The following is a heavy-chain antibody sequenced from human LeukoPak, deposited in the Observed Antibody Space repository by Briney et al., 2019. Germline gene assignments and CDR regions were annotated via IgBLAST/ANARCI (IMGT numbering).Heavy chain of an antibody. CDR3: ARVRRDGYNSPDY. D-gene: IGHD5-24*01. V-gene: IGHV4-61*01. CDR2: IYYSGST. Sequence: SETLSLTCTVSGGSVSSGSYYWSWIRQPPGKGLEWIGYIYYSGSTNYNPSLKSRVTISVDTSKNQFSLKLSSVTAADTAVYYCARVRRDGYNSPDYWGQGTLVPVSS. CDR1: GGSVSSGSYY. J-gene: IGHJ4*02.